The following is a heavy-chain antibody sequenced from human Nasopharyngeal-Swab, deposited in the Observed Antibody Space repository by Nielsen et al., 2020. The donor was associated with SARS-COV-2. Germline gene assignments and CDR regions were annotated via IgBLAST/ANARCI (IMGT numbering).Heavy chain of an antibody. CDR2: INHSGST. CDR1: GGSFSGYY. J-gene: IGHJ6*02. V-gene: IGHV4-34*01. Sequence: SETLSLTCAVYGGSFSGYYWSWIRQPPGKGLEWIGEINHSGSTNYNPSLKSRVTISVDTSKNQFSLKLSSVTAADTAVYYCVSLGITMVRGVSGMDVWGQGITVTVSS. CDR3: VSLGITMVRGVSGMDV. D-gene: IGHD3-10*01.